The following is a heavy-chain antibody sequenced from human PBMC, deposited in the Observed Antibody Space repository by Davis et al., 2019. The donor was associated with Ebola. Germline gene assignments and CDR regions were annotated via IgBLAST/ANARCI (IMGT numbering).Heavy chain of an antibody. CDR1: GYSFSDYY. Sequence: AASVKVSCKGSGYSFSDYYIHWVQGAPGNGLEWVGLVDPKGGKTVYAEKFQDRVTIAADRSTDTVYMELSSLRFEDTAVYYCTTLDILTAYVPYAMDIWGQGTTVTVS. J-gene: IGHJ6*02. D-gene: IGHD3-9*01. CDR3: TTLDILTAYVPYAMDI. CDR2: VDPKGGKT. V-gene: IGHV1-69-2*01.